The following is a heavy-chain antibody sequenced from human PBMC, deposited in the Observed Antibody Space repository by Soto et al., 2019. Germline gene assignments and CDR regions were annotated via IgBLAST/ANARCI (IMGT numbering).Heavy chain of an antibody. D-gene: IGHD6-6*01. V-gene: IGHV3-11*01. J-gene: IGHJ6*03. CDR3: AREYSSSSFYMDV. CDR1: GFTFSDYY. CDR2: ISSSGSTI. Sequence: GGSLRLSCAASGFTFSDYYMSWIRQAPGKGLEWVSYISSSGSTIYYADSVKGRFTISRDNAKNSLYLQMNSLRAEDTAVYYCAREYSSSSFYMDVWGKGTTVTVSS.